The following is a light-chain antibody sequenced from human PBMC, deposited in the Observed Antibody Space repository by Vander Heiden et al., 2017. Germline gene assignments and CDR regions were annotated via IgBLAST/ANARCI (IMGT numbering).Light chain of an antibody. CDR2: KAS. J-gene: IGKJ1*01. CDR1: QSISSW. CDR3: QQYNSYSPWT. Sequence: DIQMTQSPSTLSASVGDRVTFTCRASQSISSWLAWYQQKPGKAPKLLIYKASSLESGVPSRFSGSGSGTECTLTISSLQPDDFATYYGQQYNSYSPWTFGQGTKVEIK. V-gene: IGKV1-5*03.